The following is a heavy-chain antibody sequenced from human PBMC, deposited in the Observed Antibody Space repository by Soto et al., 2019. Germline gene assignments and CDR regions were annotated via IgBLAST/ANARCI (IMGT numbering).Heavy chain of an antibody. CDR1: GFTVSSYA. CDR2: ISFDGTNE. J-gene: IGHJ4*02. D-gene: IGHD3-10*01. CDR3: ASLYYYSLTQYLEY. Sequence: SCTASGFTVSSYAMHWVRQAPGKGLEWVAVISFDGTNEFYADSVRGRFTISRDTNTLYLEMNILRAEDTAIYYCASLYYYSLTQYLEYWGQGTPVTVSS. V-gene: IGHV3-30-3*01.